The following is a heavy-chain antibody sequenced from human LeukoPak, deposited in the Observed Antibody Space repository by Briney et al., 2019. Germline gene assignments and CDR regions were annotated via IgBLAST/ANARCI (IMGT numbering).Heavy chain of an antibody. V-gene: IGHV3-7*04. CDR3: ARAMVRGVIIGWFDP. CDR1: GFTFSSYW. Sequence: GGSLRLSCAASGFTFSSYWMSWVRQAPGKGLEWVANIKQDGSEKYYVDSVKGRFTISRDNAKSSLYLQMNSLRAEDTAVYYCARAMVRGVIIGWFDPWGQGTLVTVSS. D-gene: IGHD3-10*01. CDR2: IKQDGSEK. J-gene: IGHJ5*02.